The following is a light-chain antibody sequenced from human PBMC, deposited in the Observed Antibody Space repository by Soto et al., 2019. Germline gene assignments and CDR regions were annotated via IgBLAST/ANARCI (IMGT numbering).Light chain of an antibody. V-gene: IGKV1-39*01. CDR1: QSISSY. Sequence: DIQMTQSPSSLSASVGDRVTITCQASQSISSYLNWYQQKPGKAPKLLIYAASSLQSGVPSRFSSSGCGTDSTLTISSLQPEDFATYYCEHSYSTPPTFGQGTKLEIK. CDR2: AAS. J-gene: IGKJ2*01. CDR3: EHSYSTPPT.